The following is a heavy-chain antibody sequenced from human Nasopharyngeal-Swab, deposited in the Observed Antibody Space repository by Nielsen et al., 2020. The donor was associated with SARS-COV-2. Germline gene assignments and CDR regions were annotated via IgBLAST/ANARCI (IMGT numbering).Heavy chain of an antibody. CDR1: VFTFSTYA. Sequence: LSLTCAASVFTFSTYAVSCVRQAPGKGLEWVSVFSGSVGSTYYADSVKGRFTISGDNSKNTLYLQMNSLRAEDTAVYYCAKNRWGSSGWFEIDYWGQGTLVTVSS. V-gene: IGHV3-23*01. J-gene: IGHJ4*02. D-gene: IGHD6-19*01. CDR3: AKNRWGSSGWFEIDY. CDR2: FSGSVGST.